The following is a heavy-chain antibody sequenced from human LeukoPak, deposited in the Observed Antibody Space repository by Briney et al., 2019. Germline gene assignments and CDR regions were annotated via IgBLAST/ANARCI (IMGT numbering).Heavy chain of an antibody. Sequence: SETLSLTCAVYGGSFSGYYWSWIRQPPGKGLEWIGEINHSGSTNYNPSLKSRVTISVDMSKNQFSLKLSSVTAADTAMYYCARPRGYSYGRRGDAFDIWGPGTMVTVSS. V-gene: IGHV4-34*01. CDR3: ARPRGYSYGRRGDAFDI. D-gene: IGHD5-18*01. CDR1: GGSFSGYY. CDR2: INHSGST. J-gene: IGHJ3*02.